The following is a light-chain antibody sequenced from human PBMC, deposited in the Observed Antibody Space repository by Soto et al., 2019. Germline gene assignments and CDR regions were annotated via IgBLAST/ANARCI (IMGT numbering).Light chain of an antibody. CDR1: QNLHSF. Sequence: EIVLTPSPATLSVSPGARVTLSCRASQNLHSFLNWYQQRPGQAPRPLIYDGSKRAAGVPDRISGDGSGTDYTLTISSLEPEDFAVYYCQQRSNWPPITFGQGARLEIK. J-gene: IGKJ5*01. CDR2: DGS. V-gene: IGKV3-11*01. CDR3: QQRSNWPPIT.